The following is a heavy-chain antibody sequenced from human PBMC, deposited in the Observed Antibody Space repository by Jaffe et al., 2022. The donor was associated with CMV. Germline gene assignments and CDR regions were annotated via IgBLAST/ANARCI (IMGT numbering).Heavy chain of an antibody. J-gene: IGHJ6*02. D-gene: IGHD3-22*01. V-gene: IGHV1-69*01. CDR2: IIPIFGTA. Sequence: QVQLVQSGAEVKKPGSSVKVSCKASGGTFSSYAISWVRQAPGQGLEWMGGIIPIFGTANYAQKFQGRVTITADESTSTAYMELSSLRSEDTAVYYCARAYYDSSGYYRDYYYYYGMDVWGQGTTVTVSS. CDR3: ARAYYDSSGYYRDYYYYYGMDV. CDR1: GGTFSSYA.